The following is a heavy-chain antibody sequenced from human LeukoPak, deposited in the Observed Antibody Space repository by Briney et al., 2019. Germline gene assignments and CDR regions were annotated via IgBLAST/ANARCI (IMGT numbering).Heavy chain of an antibody. CDR2: ISSSGSYI. CDR3: ARVIGWDEPFDI. CDR1: RFTFSSYS. J-gene: IGHJ3*02. Sequence: SGGSLRLSCAASRFTFSSYSMNWVRQAPGKGLEWVSSISSSGSYIYHADSVKGRFTISRDNAKNSLYLQMNSLRAEDTAVYYCARVIGWDEPFDIWGQGTMVTVSS. V-gene: IGHV3-21*01. D-gene: IGHD1-26*01.